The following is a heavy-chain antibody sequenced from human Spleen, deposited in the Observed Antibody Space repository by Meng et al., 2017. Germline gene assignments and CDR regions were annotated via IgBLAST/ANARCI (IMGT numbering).Heavy chain of an antibody. D-gene: IGHD2-21*02. V-gene: IGHV4-4*02. Sequence: QVQLQESGPGLVKPSGTLSLTCAVSGGSISSSNWWSWVRQPPGKGLEWIGEISQSGSTNYNPSLKSRVTISVDKSRTQFSLDLSSVTAADTAVYYCARVGYCGGDCYPLDYWGQGTLVTVSS. J-gene: IGHJ4*02. CDR1: GGSISSSNW. CDR3: ARVGYCGGDCYPLDY. CDR2: ISQSGST.